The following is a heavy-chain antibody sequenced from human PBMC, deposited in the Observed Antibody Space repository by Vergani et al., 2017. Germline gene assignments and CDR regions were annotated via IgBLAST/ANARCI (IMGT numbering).Heavy chain of an antibody. CDR3: ARLVGYYLDWYFDL. J-gene: IGHJ2*01. D-gene: IGHD3-22*01. Sequence: EVQLVESGGGLVKPGGSLRLSCTGFGFTFADFGMNWFRQAPGKGLEWVGFIRNKAYGGTTEYAASVKGRFTISRDDSKSIAYLQMNSLKSEDTAVYYCARLVGYYLDWYFDLWGRGTLVTVSS. V-gene: IGHV3-49*05. CDR2: IRNKAYGGTT. CDR1: GFTFADFG.